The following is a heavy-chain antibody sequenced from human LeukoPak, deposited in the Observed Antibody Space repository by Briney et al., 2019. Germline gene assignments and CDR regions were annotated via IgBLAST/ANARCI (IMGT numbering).Heavy chain of an antibody. V-gene: IGHV2-5*01. CDR3: AHYGDYRFLYYFDY. J-gene: IGHJ4*02. CDR1: GFSLSTSGVG. D-gene: IGHD4-17*01. Sequence: SGPTLVHPTQTLTLTCTFSGFSLSTSGVGVGWIRQPPGKALEWLALIYWNDNKLYSPSLKSRLTITKDTSNNQVVLTMTNMDPVDTATYYCAHYGDYRFLYYFDYWGQGTLVTVSP. CDR2: IYWNDNK.